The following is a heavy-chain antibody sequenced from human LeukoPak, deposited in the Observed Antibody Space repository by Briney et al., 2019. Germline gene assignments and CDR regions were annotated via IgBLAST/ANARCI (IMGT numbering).Heavy chain of an antibody. D-gene: IGHD3-16*01. V-gene: IGHV3-43*02. J-gene: IGHJ4*02. CDR1: GLTFDHYV. Sequence: GGSLRLSCAASGLTFDHYVMHWVRQAPGKGLEWVSLISGDGGSTYYADSVKGRFTISRDNAKNSLYLQMNSLTDEDTAVYYCAREGGFDYWGQGTLVTVSS. CDR2: ISGDGGST. CDR3: AREGGFDY.